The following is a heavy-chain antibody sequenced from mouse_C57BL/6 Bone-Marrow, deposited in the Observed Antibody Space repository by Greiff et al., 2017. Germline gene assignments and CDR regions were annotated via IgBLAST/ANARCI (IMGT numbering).Heavy chain of an antibody. V-gene: IGHV5-16*01. CDR3: AREDDGYLYWYFDV. J-gene: IGHJ1*03. CDR1: GFTFSDYY. CDR2: INYDGSST. Sequence: EVKLVESEGGLVQPGSSMKLSCTASGFTFSDYYMAWVRQVPEKGLEWVANINYDGSSTYYLDSLKSRFIISRDNAKNILYLQMSSLKSEDTATYYCAREDDGYLYWYFDVWGTGTTVTVSS. D-gene: IGHD2-3*01.